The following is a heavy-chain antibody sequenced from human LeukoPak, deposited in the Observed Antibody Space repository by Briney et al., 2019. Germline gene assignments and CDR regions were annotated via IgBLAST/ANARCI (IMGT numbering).Heavy chain of an antibody. D-gene: IGHD3-22*01. CDR3: ARGPYYYDSSGSHDAFDI. Sequence: SETLSLTCAVYGGSFSAYYWSWIRQPPGKGLEWIGEINHSGSTNYNPSLKSRVAISVDTSKNQFSLKLSSVTAADTAVYYCARGPYYYDSSGSHDAFDIWGQGTMVTVSS. CDR2: INHSGST. V-gene: IGHV4-34*01. J-gene: IGHJ3*02. CDR1: GGSFSAYY.